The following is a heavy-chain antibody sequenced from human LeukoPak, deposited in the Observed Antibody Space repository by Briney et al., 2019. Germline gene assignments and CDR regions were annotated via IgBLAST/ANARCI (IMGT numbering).Heavy chain of an antibody. Sequence: GGSLRLSCAASGFTFSSYWMSWVRQAPGKGLGWVANIKQDGREKYYVDSVKGRFTISRDNAKNSLYLQMNSLRAEDTAVYYCARGVSIMITFGGVIATYYYYYMDVWGKGTTVTVSS. J-gene: IGHJ6*03. CDR1: GFTFSSYW. CDR2: IKQDGREK. V-gene: IGHV3-7*01. D-gene: IGHD3-16*02. CDR3: ARGVSIMITFGGVIATYYYYYMDV.